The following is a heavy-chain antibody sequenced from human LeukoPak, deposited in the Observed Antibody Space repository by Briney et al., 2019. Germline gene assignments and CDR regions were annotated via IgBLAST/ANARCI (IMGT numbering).Heavy chain of an antibody. CDR1: GGSFSGYY. V-gene: IGHV4-34*01. CDR3: AKPSGSYSKRFDY. J-gene: IGHJ4*02. CDR2: INHSGSA. Sequence: SETLSLTCAVHGGSFSGYYWSWIRQPPGKGLEWIGEINHSGSANYNPSLKSRVTISVDTSKNQFSLKLSSVTAADTAVYYCAKPSGSYSKRFDYWGQGTLVTVSS. D-gene: IGHD1-26*01.